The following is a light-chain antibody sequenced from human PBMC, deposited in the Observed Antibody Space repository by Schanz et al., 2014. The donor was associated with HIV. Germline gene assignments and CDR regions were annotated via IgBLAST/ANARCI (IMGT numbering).Light chain of an antibody. V-gene: IGLV1-47*01. CDR3: AAWDDSLNGVL. CDR1: RSNIGSNY. J-gene: IGLJ2*01. CDR2: RNN. Sequence: QSVLTQPPSASGTPGQRVTITCSGSRSNIGSNYVYWYQQLPGTAPKLLIYRNNQRPSGVPDRFSGSKSGTSASLAISGLRSEDEADYYCAAWDDSLNGVLFGGGTKLTVL.